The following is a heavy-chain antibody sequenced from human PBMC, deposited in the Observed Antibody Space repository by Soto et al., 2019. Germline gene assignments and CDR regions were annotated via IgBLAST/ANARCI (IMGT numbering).Heavy chain of an antibody. J-gene: IGHJ4*02. CDR1: GGTFSSYA. CDR2: IIPIFGTA. CDR3: ARAEAVAGNFDY. D-gene: IGHD6-19*01. Sequence: SVKVSCKASGGTFSSYAISWVRQAPGQGLEWVGGIIPIFGTANYAQKFQGRVAITADKSTSTAYMELSSLRSEDTAVYYCARAEAVAGNFDYWGQGTLVTVSS. V-gene: IGHV1-69*06.